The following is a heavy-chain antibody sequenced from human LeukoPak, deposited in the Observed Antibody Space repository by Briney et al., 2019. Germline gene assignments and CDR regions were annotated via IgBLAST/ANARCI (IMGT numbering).Heavy chain of an antibody. Sequence: PGGSLRLSCAASGFTFSSYAMHWVRQAPGKGLEWVAVISYDGSNKYYADSVKGRFTISRDSSKNTLYLQMNSLRAEDTAVYYCARDPSSGYYYYFDYWGQGTLVTVSS. CDR1: GFTFSSYA. CDR2: ISYDGSNK. D-gene: IGHD3-22*01. J-gene: IGHJ4*02. V-gene: IGHV3-30-3*01. CDR3: ARDPSSGYYYYFDY.